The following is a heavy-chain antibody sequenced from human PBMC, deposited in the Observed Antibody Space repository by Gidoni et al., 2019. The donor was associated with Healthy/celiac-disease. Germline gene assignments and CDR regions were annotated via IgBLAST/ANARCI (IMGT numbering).Heavy chain of an antibody. V-gene: IGHV3-9*01. J-gene: IGHJ4*02. CDR2: IRWKSGSI. Sequence: EVQLVESGGGLVQPGRYLRRSCAASGFTLADYAMLWVRQAPGKGLEWGSGIRWKSGSIGYADSVKGRFTISRDNAKNSLYLQMNSLRAEDTALYYCAKAWDWGYSYGYFDYWGQGTLVTVSS. D-gene: IGHD5-18*01. CDR1: GFTLADYA. CDR3: AKAWDWGYSYGYFDY.